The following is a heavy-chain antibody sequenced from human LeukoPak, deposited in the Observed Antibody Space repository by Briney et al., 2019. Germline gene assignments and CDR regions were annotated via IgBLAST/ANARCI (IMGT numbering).Heavy chain of an antibody. CDR2: IWYDGSNK. CDR3: AKRADSSTHSFDY. D-gene: IGHD2-2*01. V-gene: IGHV3-33*06. J-gene: IGHJ4*02. Sequence: GGSLRLSCAASGFTFSSYGMHWVRQAPGKGLEWVAVIWYDGSNKYYADSVKGRFTISRDNSKNSLYLQMDSLRVEDTAVYYCAKRADSSTHSFDYWGQGTLVTVSS. CDR1: GFTFSSYG.